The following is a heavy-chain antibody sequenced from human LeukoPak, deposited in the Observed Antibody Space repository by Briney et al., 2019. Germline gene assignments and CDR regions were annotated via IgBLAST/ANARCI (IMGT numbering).Heavy chain of an antibody. V-gene: IGHV3-53*01. CDR3: ARGRDTVPLDY. J-gene: IGHJ4*02. CDR1: GFPVSSKY. D-gene: IGHD4-17*01. CDR2: NYIGGST. Sequence: PGGSLRLPCGASGFPVSSKYMRGVRQAPGKGLEGVSVNYIGGSTYYADSVQGRFTISRANSQNTLYLQRTSLGAEDTAVYYCARGRDTVPLDYWGQGTLVTVSS.